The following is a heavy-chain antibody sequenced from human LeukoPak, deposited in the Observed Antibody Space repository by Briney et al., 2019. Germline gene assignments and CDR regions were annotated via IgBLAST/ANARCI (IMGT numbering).Heavy chain of an antibody. CDR2: ISSSSSTI. J-gene: IGHJ4*02. Sequence: GGALRLSFAASGFTFSSYSMNWVRQAPGRGLEGVAYISSSSSTIYYADAVKGRFTITRDNAKTSLYLQMNSLRDDDTAVYYCARSYYDSISGFDYWGQGTLVTVSS. CDR1: GFTFSSYS. V-gene: IGHV3-48*02. D-gene: IGHD3-22*01. CDR3: ARSYYDSISGFDY.